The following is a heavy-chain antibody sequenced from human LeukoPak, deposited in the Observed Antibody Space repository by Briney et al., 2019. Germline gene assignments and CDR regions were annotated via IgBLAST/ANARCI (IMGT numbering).Heavy chain of an antibody. J-gene: IGHJ6*02. CDR2: MNPNSGHT. Sequence: ASVTVSCTASGYTFTSYDINWVRQATGQGLEWMGWMNPNSGHTGYAQKFQGRVTMTRNTSISTAYMELSSLRSEDTAVYYCARGRRTGPYYYYYGMDVWGQGTTVTVSS. CDR1: GYTFTSYD. CDR3: ARGRRTGPYYYYYGMDV. D-gene: IGHD1-14*01. V-gene: IGHV1-8*01.